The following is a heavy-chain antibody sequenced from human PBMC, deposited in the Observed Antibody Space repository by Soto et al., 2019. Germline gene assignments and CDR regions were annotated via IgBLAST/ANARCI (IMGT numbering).Heavy chain of an antibody. J-gene: IGHJ4*02. CDR3: ARTVVYSGSYNEVDY. V-gene: IGHV1-18*01. D-gene: IGHD1-26*01. Sequence: EASVKVSCKASGYTFTSYGISWVRQAPGQGLERMGWISAYNGNTNYAQKLQGRVTMTTDTSTSTAYMELRSLRSDDTAVYYCARTVVYSGSYNEVDYWGQGTLVTVSS. CDR2: ISAYNGNT. CDR1: GYTFTSYG.